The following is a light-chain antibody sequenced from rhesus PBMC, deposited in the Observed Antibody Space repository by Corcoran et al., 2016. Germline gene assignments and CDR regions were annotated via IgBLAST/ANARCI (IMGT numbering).Light chain of an antibody. V-gene: IGKV1-37*01. CDR1: QGISSY. Sequence: DIQMTQSPSSLSASVGDTVTITCRASQGISSYLAWYQQKPGKAPTPLIYSASNLESGVPSRFSGSGTGTEFTLTISSLQPEDFATYYCQQYNSAPLTFGGGTKVEIK. J-gene: IGKJ4*01. CDR3: QQYNSAPLT. CDR2: SAS.